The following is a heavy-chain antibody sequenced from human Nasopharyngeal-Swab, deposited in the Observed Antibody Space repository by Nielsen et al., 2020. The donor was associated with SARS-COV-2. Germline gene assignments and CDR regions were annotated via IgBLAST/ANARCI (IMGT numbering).Heavy chain of an antibody. CDR1: WISVSSSSAA. CDR3: ARARGAYGKYYYYYYTDV. CDR2: TYYRSKWYN. V-gene: IGHV6-1*01. Sequence: SQTLSLTCSISWISVSSSSAAWNWIRQSPSGGLEWLGRTYYRSKWYNDYAVSVKSRITINPDTSKNQFSLHMNSVTHEDTAVYYCARARGAYGKYYYYYYTDVWGKGTTVTVSS. D-gene: IGHD1-26*01. J-gene: IGHJ6*03.